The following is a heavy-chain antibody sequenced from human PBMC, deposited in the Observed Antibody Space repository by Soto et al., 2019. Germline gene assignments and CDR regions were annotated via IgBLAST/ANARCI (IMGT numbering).Heavy chain of an antibody. Sequence: SETLSLTCTVSGGSISSGDYYWSWIRQPPGKGLEWIGYIYYSGSTYYNPSLKSRVTISVDTSKNQFSLKLSSVTAADTAVYYCARVGKVAATASYFQHWGKGTLVTVSS. V-gene: IGHV4-30-4*01. D-gene: IGHD2-15*01. CDR1: GGSISSGDYY. CDR2: IYYSGST. J-gene: IGHJ1*01. CDR3: ARVGKVAATASYFQH.